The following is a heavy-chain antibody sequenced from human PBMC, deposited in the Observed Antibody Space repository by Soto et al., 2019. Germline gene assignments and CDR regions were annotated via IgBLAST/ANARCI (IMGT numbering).Heavy chain of an antibody. CDR3: ARYYFDSSGYSNWFDP. D-gene: IGHD3-22*01. V-gene: IGHV4-31*11. J-gene: IGHJ5*02. Sequence: QVQLQESGPGLVKPSQTLSLTCAVSGGSITSGAYYWTWIRQHPGKGLEWIAYIHYSGRTYYNPSLKSRVTISVYTSNNQFSLKLSSVTAADTAVYYCARYYFDSSGYSNWFDPWGQGTLVTVSS. CDR1: GGSITSGAYY. CDR2: IHYSGRT.